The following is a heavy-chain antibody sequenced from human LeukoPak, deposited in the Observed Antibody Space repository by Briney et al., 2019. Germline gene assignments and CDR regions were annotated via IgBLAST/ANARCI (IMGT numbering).Heavy chain of an antibody. J-gene: IGHJ4*02. CDR1: GYTFTNYA. D-gene: IGHD3-10*01. CDR2: INTNTGNP. Sequence: GSSVKVSCKASGYTFTNYAINWVRQAPGQGLGWMGGINTNTGNPTYAQGFTGRFVISLDTSVSTAYLEISSLKGEDTAVYYCAREMEKNWSGELDCWGQGTLVTVSS. V-gene: IGHV7-4-1*02. CDR3: AREMEKNWSGELDC.